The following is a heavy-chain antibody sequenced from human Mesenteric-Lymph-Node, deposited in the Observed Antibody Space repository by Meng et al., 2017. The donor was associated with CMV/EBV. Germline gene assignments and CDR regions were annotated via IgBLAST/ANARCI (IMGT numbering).Heavy chain of an antibody. CDR2: ISDSGGST. CDR1: GFTFSDYY. V-gene: IGHV3-23*01. D-gene: IGHD4/OR15-4a*01. Sequence: RLSCAASGFTFSDYYMTWIRQAPGKGLEWVSHISDSGGSTYYADSVKGRFTISRDNSKNTLYLQMNSLRAEDTAVYYCATLYGAEDYWGQGTLVTVSS. CDR3: ATLYGAEDY. J-gene: IGHJ4*02.